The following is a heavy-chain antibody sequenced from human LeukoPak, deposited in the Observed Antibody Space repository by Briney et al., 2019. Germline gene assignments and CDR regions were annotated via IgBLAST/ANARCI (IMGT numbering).Heavy chain of an antibody. J-gene: IGHJ4*02. D-gene: IGHD2-15*01. CDR3: TTDYYCSGGSCWSYFDY. CDR1: GFTFSNAW. Sequence: PGGSLRLSCAASGFTFSNAWMSWVRQAPGKGLEWVGRIKSKTDGGTTDYAAPVKGRFTISRDDSKNTLYLQMNSLKTEDTAVYYCTTDYYCSGGSCWSYFDYWGQGTLVTVSS. V-gene: IGHV3-15*01. CDR2: IKSKTDGGTT.